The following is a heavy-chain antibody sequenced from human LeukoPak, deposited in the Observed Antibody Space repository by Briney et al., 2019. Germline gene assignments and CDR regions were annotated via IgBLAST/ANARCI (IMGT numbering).Heavy chain of an antibody. V-gene: IGHV4-59*01. CDR3: ARYSYDILTGYPKGWFDP. Sequence: DPSETLSLTCTVSGGSISSYYWSWIRQPPGKGLKWIGYIYYSGSTNYNPSLRSRVTISVDTSKNQFSLKLSSVTAADTAVYYCARYSYDILTGYPKGWFDPWGQGTLVTVSS. D-gene: IGHD3-9*01. J-gene: IGHJ5*02. CDR1: GGSISSYY. CDR2: IYYSGST.